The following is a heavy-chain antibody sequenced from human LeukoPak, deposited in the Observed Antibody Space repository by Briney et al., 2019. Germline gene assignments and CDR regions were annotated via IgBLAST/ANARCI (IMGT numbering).Heavy chain of an antibody. V-gene: IGHV3-23*01. Sequence: GGSLRLSCAASGFSFSNYGMNWVRQAPGKGLEWVSGITGNGGTTYYADSVKGRFTISRDNSKNTLYLQMNSLRAEDTAVYYCAGRNYYDSSGYPARHFWGQGTLVTVSS. CDR1: GFSFSNYG. D-gene: IGHD3-22*01. CDR3: AGRNYYDSSGYPARHF. CDR2: ITGNGGTT. J-gene: IGHJ4*02.